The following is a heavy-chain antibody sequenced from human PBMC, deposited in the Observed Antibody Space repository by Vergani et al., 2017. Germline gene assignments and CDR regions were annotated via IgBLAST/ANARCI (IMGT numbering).Heavy chain of an antibody. CDR3: AKDGRGLQRTQXFDY. Sequence: QVQLVESGGGVVQPGRSLRLSCAASGFTFSSYGMHWVRQAPGKGLEWVAVISYDGSNKYYADSVKGRFTISRENSKNTLYLQMNSLRAEDTAVYYCAKDGRGLQRTQXFDYWGQGTLVTVSS. D-gene: IGHD5-24*01. V-gene: IGHV3-30*18. CDR1: GFTFSSYG. CDR2: ISYDGSNK. J-gene: IGHJ4*02.